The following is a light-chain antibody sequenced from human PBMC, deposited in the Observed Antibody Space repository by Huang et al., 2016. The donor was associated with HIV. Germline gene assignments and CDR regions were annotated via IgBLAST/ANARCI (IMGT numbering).Light chain of an antibody. J-gene: IGKJ4*01. CDR1: QCLLHSDGKTY. CDR3: MQGIHLSSP. CDR2: AVS. Sequence: NQTPLSLSVTPGQPASIFCKSSQCLLHSDGKTYLYWYVQKEGHSPQLLMYAVSNRFSGVPERFSGSGSGTAFTLKISRVEAEDVGVYYCMQGIHLSSPFGGGTKIEI. V-gene: IGKV2-29*02.